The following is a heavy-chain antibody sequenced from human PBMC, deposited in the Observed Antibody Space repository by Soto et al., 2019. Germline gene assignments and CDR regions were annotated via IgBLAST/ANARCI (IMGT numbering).Heavy chain of an antibody. Sequence: QVQLVQPGAEVKKPGSSVKVSCKASGGTFGSYAISWVRQAPGQGLEWMGGIIPIPGTANYAQKFQGRVTIAADESTSTAYMELSSQRSEDTAVYYCSRSQGSSTSLEIYYYYYYGMDVWGQGTTVTVSS. CDR3: SRSQGSSTSLEIYYYYYYGMDV. V-gene: IGHV1-69*01. CDR2: IIPIPGTA. D-gene: IGHD2-2*01. CDR1: GGTFGSYA. J-gene: IGHJ6*02.